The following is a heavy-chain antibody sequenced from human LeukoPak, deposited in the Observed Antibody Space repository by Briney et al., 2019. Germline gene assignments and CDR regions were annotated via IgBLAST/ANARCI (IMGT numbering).Heavy chain of an antibody. V-gene: IGHV4-59*01. D-gene: IGHD3-22*01. CDR2: IYSSGST. J-gene: IGHJ1*01. CDR1: AGSMSNYY. Sequence: SETLSLTCTVSAGSMSNYYWSWVRQPPGKGLEWIAYIYSSGSTNYNPSLKSRATISLDTSKNKFSLKLTSVTAADTAVYYCARLSSGRPHEYFQHWGQGTLVTVSS. CDR3: ARLSSGRPHEYFQH.